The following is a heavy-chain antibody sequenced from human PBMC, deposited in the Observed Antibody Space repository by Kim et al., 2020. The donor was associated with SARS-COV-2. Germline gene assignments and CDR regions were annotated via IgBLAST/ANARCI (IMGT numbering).Heavy chain of an antibody. CDR2: IYYDGST. Sequence: SETLSLTCTVSGGSISDYYWSWIRQPPGKGLEWIGYIYYDGSTNYNPSLKRRVTMSVDTSKNQFSLRLSSVTAADTAVYYCAREGSTMVRGVNHAHGSAIWGQGTMVTVSS. CDR1: GGSISDYY. J-gene: IGHJ3*02. D-gene: IGHD3-10*01. V-gene: IGHV4-59*01. CDR3: AREGSTMVRGVNHAHGSAI.